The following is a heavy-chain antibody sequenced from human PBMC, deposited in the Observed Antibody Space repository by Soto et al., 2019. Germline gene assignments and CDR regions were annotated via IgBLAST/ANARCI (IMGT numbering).Heavy chain of an antibody. Sequence: QVQLVQSGAEVKKPGSSVKVSCKASGGTFSSYAISWVRQAPGQGLEWMGGIIPIFGTANYAQKFQGRVTITADESTSTAYMELSRLRSEDTAVYYCARGSGGGYSPAARFNYGMDVWGQGTTVTVSS. CDR1: GGTFSSYA. D-gene: IGHD2-2*01. CDR3: ARGSGGGYSPAARFNYGMDV. CDR2: IIPIFGTA. V-gene: IGHV1-69*12. J-gene: IGHJ6*02.